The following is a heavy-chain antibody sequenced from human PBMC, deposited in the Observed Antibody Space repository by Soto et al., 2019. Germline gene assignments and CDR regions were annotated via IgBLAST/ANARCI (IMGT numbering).Heavy chain of an antibody. CDR2: ISHSGTS. V-gene: IGHV4-4*02. CDR3: ARVVLSITRGAFDA. J-gene: IGHJ3*01. D-gene: IGHD1-20*01. CDR1: GGSISSSHW. Sequence: QVQLQESGPGLVKPSGTLSLTCAVSGGSISSSHWWTWVRQSPGKGLEYIGEISHSGTSNSNPSLKCRVPLSVDRSKNHFSLTLTSVTAADTAVYYSARVVLSITRGAFDAWGQGTPVIVSS.